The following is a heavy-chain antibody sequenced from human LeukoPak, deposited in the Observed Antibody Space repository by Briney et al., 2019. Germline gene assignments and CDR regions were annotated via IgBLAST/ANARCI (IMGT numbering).Heavy chain of an antibody. Sequence: SETLSLTCTVSGGSISSGSYNWSWMRQPAGKGLEWIGRIYTSGNTNYNPSLKSRVTISVDTSKNQFSLKLSSVTAADTAVYYCARRPYYYGGSAFDIWGQGTMVTVSS. CDR1: GGSISSGSYN. D-gene: IGHD3-10*01. CDR2: IYTSGNT. V-gene: IGHV4-61*02. CDR3: ARRPYYYGGSAFDI. J-gene: IGHJ3*02.